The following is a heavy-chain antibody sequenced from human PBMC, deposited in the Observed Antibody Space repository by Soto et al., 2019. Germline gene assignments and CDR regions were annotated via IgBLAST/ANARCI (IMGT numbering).Heavy chain of an antibody. CDR2: INAGNGNT. D-gene: IGHD2-2*01. CDR1: GYTFTSYA. J-gene: IGHJ4*02. V-gene: IGHV1-3*01. CDR3: AIQYCSSTSCSYFDY. Sequence: ASVKVSCKASGYTFTSYAMHWVRQAPGQRLEWMGWINAGNGNTKYSQKFQGRVTITRDTSASTAYMELSSLRSEDTAVYYCAIQYCSSTSCSYFDYWGQGTLVTVS.